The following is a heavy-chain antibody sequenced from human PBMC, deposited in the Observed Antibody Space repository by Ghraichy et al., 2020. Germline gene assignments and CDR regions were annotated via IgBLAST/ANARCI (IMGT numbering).Heavy chain of an antibody. CDR2: IYYSGNT. D-gene: IGHD6-6*01. CDR1: GGSISSSSYY. V-gene: IGHV4-39*01. J-gene: IGHJ6*02. Sequence: SQTLSLTCTVSGGSISSSSYYWGWIRQPPGKGLEWIGSIYYSGNTYYNPSLKSRVTISVDTSKNQFSLKLRSVTAADTDVYYCARHRRSSSSGHYYGMDVWGQGTTVTVSS. CDR3: ARHRRSSSSGHYYGMDV.